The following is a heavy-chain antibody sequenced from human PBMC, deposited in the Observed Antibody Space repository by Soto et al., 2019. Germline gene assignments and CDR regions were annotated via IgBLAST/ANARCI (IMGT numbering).Heavy chain of an antibody. CDR2: MEPSTGRT. D-gene: IGHD3-10*01. J-gene: IGHJ4*02. Sequence: GASVKVSCKASGYSFTSLDINWVRQTAGQGLEWMGWMEPSTGRTGYAQKFQGRVTMTRDTSINTAYMELTTLTSDDTAFYYCARGVSSGVDYWGQGTLVTVSS. CDR3: ARGVSSGVDY. CDR1: GYSFTSLD. V-gene: IGHV1-8*01.